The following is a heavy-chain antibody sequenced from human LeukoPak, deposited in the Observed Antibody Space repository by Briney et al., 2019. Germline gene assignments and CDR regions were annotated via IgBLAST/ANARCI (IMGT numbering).Heavy chain of an antibody. Sequence: SETLSLTCTVSGYSISSGYYWGWIRQPPGKGLEWIGNIYPSGTTYYNPSLKTRVTISVDTSKNQFSLKLSSVTAADTAVYYCARAGVFSTWYAQLDYWGQGTLVTVSS. CDR2: IYPSGTT. D-gene: IGHD6-13*01. CDR3: ARAGVFSTWYAQLDY. J-gene: IGHJ4*02. V-gene: IGHV4-38-2*02. CDR1: GYSISSGYY.